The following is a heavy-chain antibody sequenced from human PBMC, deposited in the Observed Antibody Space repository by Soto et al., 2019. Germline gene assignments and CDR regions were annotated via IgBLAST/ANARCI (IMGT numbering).Heavy chain of an antibody. V-gene: IGHV3-48*02. CDR2: ITSPSNTI. CDR3: ATDETYCSTDSCHKGAMYV. D-gene: IGHD2-2*01. Sequence: EVQLVESGGGLVQPGGSLRLSCAASGFSFTDYAMNWVRQAPGKGLEWLSYITSPSNTIYYADSVKGRFTISRDNAKKSLYLQMNSLRDEDTAVYYCATDETYCSTDSCHKGAMYVWGQGTTVTVSS. CDR1: GFSFTDYA. J-gene: IGHJ6*02.